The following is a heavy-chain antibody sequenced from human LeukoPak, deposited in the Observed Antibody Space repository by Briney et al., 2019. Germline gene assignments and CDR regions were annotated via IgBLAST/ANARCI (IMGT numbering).Heavy chain of an antibody. CDR3: ARRSSVIAGYYYMDV. J-gene: IGHJ6*03. V-gene: IGHV3-7*01. Sequence: GGSLRLSCAASGFTFSHYWMAWVRQSPEKGLEWLANIRPDGGDTAYVDSVKGRFTIDRDNARNSVYLQMNSLRVEETAVYYCARRSSVIAGYYYMDVWGKGTSVTVSS. CDR2: IRPDGGDT. D-gene: IGHD3-10*01. CDR1: GFTFSHYW.